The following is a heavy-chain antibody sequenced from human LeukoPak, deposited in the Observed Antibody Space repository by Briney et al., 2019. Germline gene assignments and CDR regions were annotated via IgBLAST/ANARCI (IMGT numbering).Heavy chain of an antibody. CDR2: ISTTGYI. Sequence: GGSPRLSCAASGFTFSKYSMKWVRQAPGKGLEWVSSISTTGYIYYADSVKGRFTISRDNANISLYLQMISLRAEDTAVYYCARDDCTTTTCYFSMDVWGQGTTVTVSS. CDR3: ARDDCTTTTCYFSMDV. CDR1: GFTFSKYS. D-gene: IGHD2-2*01. J-gene: IGHJ6*02. V-gene: IGHV3-21*06.